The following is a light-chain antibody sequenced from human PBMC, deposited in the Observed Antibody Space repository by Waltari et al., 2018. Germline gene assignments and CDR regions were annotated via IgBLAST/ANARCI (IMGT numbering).Light chain of an antibody. V-gene: IGLV2-14*01. CDR3: SSYTTSNGPYV. CDR2: EVS. Sequence: QSVLAQPASVSGSPGQSITISCTGITGDFGAYNYVSWYQQHPGKAPKLLIFEVSTRPSGVSVRFSGSTSGNTASLPIAGLQVVDDCDYYCSSYTTSNGPYVFGSGTKVTVL. J-gene: IGLJ1*01. CDR1: TGDFGAYNY.